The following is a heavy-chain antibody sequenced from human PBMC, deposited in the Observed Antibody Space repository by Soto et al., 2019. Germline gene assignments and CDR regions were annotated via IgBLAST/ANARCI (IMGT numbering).Heavy chain of an antibody. Sequence: GESLKISCQCSGYAFSNFWIAWVRQLPGKGLEWMGIIYPGDYETRYSPSFHGKVTISADRSIGTAYLQWSSLEASDSAFYFCARSPRSSPYFDYWGQGALVTVSS. CDR2: IYPGDYET. J-gene: IGHJ4*02. D-gene: IGHD6-13*01. V-gene: IGHV5-51*01. CDR3: ARSPRSSPYFDY. CDR1: GYAFSNFW.